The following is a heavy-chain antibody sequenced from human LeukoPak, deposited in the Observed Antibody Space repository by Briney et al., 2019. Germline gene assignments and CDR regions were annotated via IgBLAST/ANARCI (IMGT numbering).Heavy chain of an antibody. D-gene: IGHD2/OR15-2a*01. V-gene: IGHV3-33*01. Sequence: GGSLRLSCAASGFTFSSCGMHWVRQAPGKGLEWVALIWYDGSNKYYTDSVKGRLTISRDNSKNTLYLQMNSLRAEDTAIYYCAREGPRGNSQFDYWGQGTLVTVSS. CDR1: GFTFSSCG. CDR2: IWYDGSNK. J-gene: IGHJ4*02. CDR3: AREGPRGNSQFDY.